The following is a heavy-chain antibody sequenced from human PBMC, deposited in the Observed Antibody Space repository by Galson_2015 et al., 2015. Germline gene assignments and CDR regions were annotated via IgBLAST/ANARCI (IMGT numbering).Heavy chain of an antibody. D-gene: IGHD3-3*01. CDR3: ASYDFWSGRRTFDY. CDR1: GGSISSYY. J-gene: IGHJ4*02. CDR2: IYYSGST. V-gene: IGHV4-59*01. Sequence: LSLTCAVYGGSISSYYWSWIRQPPGKGLEWIGYIYYSGSTNYNPSLKSRVTISVDTSKNQFSLKLSSVTAADTAVYYCASYDFWSGRRTFDYWGQGTLVTVSS.